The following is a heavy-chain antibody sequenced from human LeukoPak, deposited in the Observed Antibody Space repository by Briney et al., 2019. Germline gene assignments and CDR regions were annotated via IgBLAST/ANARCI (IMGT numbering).Heavy chain of an antibody. CDR1: GFTFSDYY. Sequence: GGSLRLSCAASGFTFSDYYMSWIRQAPGKGLEWVSYISSSGSTIYYADSVKGRFTISRDNARNSPYLQMNSLRAEDTAVYYCARDSVITFGGPTRSYYFDYWGQGTLVTVSS. CDR3: ARDSVITFGGPTRSYYFDY. CDR2: ISSSGSTI. V-gene: IGHV3-11*01. D-gene: IGHD3-16*01. J-gene: IGHJ4*02.